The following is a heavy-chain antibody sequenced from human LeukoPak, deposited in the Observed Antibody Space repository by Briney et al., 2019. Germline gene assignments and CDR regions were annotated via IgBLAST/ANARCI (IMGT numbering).Heavy chain of an antibody. V-gene: IGHV3-48*03. D-gene: IGHD2-15*01. CDR1: GFTFSSYE. J-gene: IGHJ4*02. Sequence: PGGSLRLSCAASGFTFSSYEMNWVRQAPGKGLEWVSYISSSGSTIYYADSVKGRFTISRDNAKNSLYLQMNSLRAEDTAVYCCARDQDVYCSGGSCYGGFDYWGQGTLVTVSS. CDR2: ISSSGSTI. CDR3: ARDQDVYCSGGSCYGGFDY.